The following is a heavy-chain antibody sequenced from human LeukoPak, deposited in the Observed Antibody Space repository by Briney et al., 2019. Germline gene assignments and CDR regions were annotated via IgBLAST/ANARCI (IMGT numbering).Heavy chain of an antibody. CDR1: GFMFSAHY. J-gene: IGHJ5*02. CDR3: ATVVVGNNIWLDP. V-gene: IGHV3-7*03. D-gene: IGHD2-15*01. CDR2: IKEDESDK. Sequence: PGGSLRLSCAASGFMFSAHYMTWVRQAPGKGREGVATIKEDESDKSYVDSVKGRFTISRDNAKNLVYLQMNSLRAEDTAVYYCATVVVGNNIWLDPWGQGALVTVSP.